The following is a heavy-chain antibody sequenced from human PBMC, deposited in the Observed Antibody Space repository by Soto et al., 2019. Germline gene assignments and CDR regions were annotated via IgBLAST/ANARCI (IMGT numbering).Heavy chain of an antibody. CDR2: IYYSGTT. J-gene: IGHJ4*02. CDR1: GDSISSSSYH. CDR3: ARRKHGXGSGWGEFEY. D-gene: IGHD6-19*01. V-gene: IGHV4-39*01. Sequence: QLQLQESGPGLVKPSETLSLTCTVSGDSISSSSYHWGWIRQAPGKGLECIGSIYYSGTTYYNPSLKSRVTISVDTSKNQLSLKLSSVTAADTAVYYCARRKHGXGSGWGEFEYWGQGTLVTVSS.